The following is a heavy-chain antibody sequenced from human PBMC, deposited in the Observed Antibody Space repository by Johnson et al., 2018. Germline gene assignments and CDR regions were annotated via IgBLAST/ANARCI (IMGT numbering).Heavy chain of an antibody. D-gene: IGHD3-22*01. V-gene: IGHV1-69*11. CDR3: AGTYYYDSSGYPAYFQH. Sequence: QVQLVQSGAEVKKPGSSVKVSCKASGGTFSSYTISWVRQAPGQGLEWMGRIIPILGTANYAQKFQGRVMITEDETTSTAYMELSSLRAEDKAVYYCAGTYYYDSSGYPAYFQHWGQGTLVTVSS. CDR1: GGTFSSYT. J-gene: IGHJ1*01. CDR2: IIPILGTA.